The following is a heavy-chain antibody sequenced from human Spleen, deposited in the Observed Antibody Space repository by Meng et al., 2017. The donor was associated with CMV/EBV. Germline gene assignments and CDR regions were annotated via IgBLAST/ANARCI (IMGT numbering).Heavy chain of an antibody. V-gene: IGHV3-21*01. D-gene: IGHD6-13*01. Sequence: GESLKISCAASGFTLSSYSMNWVRQAPGKGLEWVSSISSSSTYIYYADSVKGRFTISRDNAKNSLYLQMNSLRAEDTAVYYCAKRIAPAGSAYYGLDVWGQGTAVTVSS. CDR1: GFTLSSYS. J-gene: IGHJ6*02. CDR2: ISSSSTYI. CDR3: AKRIAPAGSAYYGLDV.